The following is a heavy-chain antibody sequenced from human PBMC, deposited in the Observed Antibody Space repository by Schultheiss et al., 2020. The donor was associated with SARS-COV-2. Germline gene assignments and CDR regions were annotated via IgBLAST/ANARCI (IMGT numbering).Heavy chain of an antibody. Sequence: SETLSLTCAVYGGSISSYYWSWIRQPPGKGLEWIGYIYYSGSTNYNPSLKSRVTISVDTSKNQFSLKLSSVTAADTAVYYCARLGSGWQIDYWGQGTLVTV. D-gene: IGHD6-19*01. J-gene: IGHJ4*02. CDR2: IYYSGST. CDR3: ARLGSGWQIDY. CDR1: GGSISSYY. V-gene: IGHV4-59*01.